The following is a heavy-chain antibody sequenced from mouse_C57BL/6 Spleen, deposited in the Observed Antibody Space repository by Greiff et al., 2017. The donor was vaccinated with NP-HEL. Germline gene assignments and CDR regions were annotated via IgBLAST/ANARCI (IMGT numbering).Heavy chain of an antibody. D-gene: IGHD2-3*01. Sequence: VQLQQSGAELVKPGASVKLSCKASGYTFTSYWMHWVKQRPGQGLEWIGMIHPNSGSTNYNEKFKSKATLTVDKSSSTAYMQLSSLTSEDSAVYYCAREGYDGYYVRLAYWGQGTLVTVSA. CDR2: IHPNSGST. CDR1: GYTFTSYW. V-gene: IGHV1-64*01. J-gene: IGHJ3*01. CDR3: AREGYDGYYVRLAY.